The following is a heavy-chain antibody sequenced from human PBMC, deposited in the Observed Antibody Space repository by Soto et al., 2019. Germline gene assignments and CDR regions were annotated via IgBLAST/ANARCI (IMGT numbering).Heavy chain of an antibody. CDR2: INPKSGGT. V-gene: IGHV1-2*04. CDR3: ARGDSTDCSNGVCSFFYNHDMDV. J-gene: IGHJ6*02. Sequence: XSVKVSCKASVYMFTDYHIHWVRQAPGQGLEWLGRINPKSGGTSTAQKFQGWVTMTTDTSISTASMELTRLTSDDTAIYYCARGDSTDCSNGVCSFFYNHDMDVWGQGTTVTVSS. D-gene: IGHD2-8*01. CDR1: VYMFTDYH.